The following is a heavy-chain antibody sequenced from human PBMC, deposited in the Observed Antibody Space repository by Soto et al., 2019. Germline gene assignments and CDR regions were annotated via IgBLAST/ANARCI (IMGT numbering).Heavy chain of an antibody. CDR1: GGTFSSYA. D-gene: IGHD2-15*01. V-gene: IGHV1-18*01. J-gene: IGHJ4*02. CDR3: ARSRISQYYFDY. CDR2: IIANYGNT. Sequence: ASVKVSCKASGGTFSSYAISWVRQAPGQGLEWMGWIIANYGNTNYAQKLQGRVTMTTDTSTSTAYMELRSLRSDDTAVYYCARSRISQYYFDYWGQGTLVTVSS.